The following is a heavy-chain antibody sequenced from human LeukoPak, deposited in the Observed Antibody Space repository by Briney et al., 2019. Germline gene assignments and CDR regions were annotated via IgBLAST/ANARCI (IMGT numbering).Heavy chain of an antibody. J-gene: IGHJ6*03. CDR2: IIPIFGTA. CDR3: ARGYIQLGLNRNYYYMDV. CDR1: GGTFSSYA. V-gene: IGHV1-69*06. Sequence: GASVKVSCKASGGTFSSYAISWVRQAPGQGLEWMGGIIPIFGTANYAQKFQGRVTITADKSTSTAYMELSSLRSEDTDVYYCARGYIQLGLNRNYYYMDVWGKGTTVTVSS. D-gene: IGHD5-18*01.